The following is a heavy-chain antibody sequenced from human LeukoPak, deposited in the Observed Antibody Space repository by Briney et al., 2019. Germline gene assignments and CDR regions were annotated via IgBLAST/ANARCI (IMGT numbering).Heavy chain of an antibody. CDR3: ARTRYYYNSRSYGAPYYFDY. CDR2: IYYSGST. CDR1: GGSISSYY. D-gene: IGHD3-10*01. V-gene: IGHV4-59*01. Sequence: SETLSLTCTVSGGSISSYYWSWIRQPPGKGLEWIGYIYYSGSTNYNPSLKSRVTISVDTSKNQFSLKLTSVTPADTAVYYCARTRYYYNSRSYGAPYYFDYWGQGTLVTVSS. J-gene: IGHJ4*02.